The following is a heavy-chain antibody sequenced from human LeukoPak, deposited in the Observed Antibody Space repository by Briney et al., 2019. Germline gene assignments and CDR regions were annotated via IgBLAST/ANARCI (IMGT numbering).Heavy chain of an antibody. CDR2: IYYSGST. CDR1: GGSISNYY. D-gene: IGHD1-1*01. V-gene: IGHV4-59*01. CDR3: ARVTEWNDFDY. Sequence: SETLSLTCTVSGGSISNYYWSWIRQPPGKTLEWIGYIYYSGSTNYNTSLKSRVTISVDTSKNQFSLKLSSVTAADTAVYYCARVTEWNDFDYWGQGTLVNVSS. J-gene: IGHJ4*02.